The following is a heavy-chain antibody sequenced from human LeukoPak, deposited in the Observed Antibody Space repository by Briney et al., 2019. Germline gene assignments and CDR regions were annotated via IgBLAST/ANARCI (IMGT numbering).Heavy chain of an antibody. CDR3: ARFVSRNYYDSSGYHFFDY. CDR2: TYYSGST. J-gene: IGHJ4*02. Sequence: PSETLSLTCTVSGGSISSYYWSWIRQPPGKRLEWIGYTYYSGSTNYNPSLKSRVTISVDTSKNQFSLKLSSVTAADTAVYYCARFVSRNYYDSSGYHFFDYWGQGTLVTVSS. D-gene: IGHD3-22*01. CDR1: GGSISSYY. V-gene: IGHV4-59*01.